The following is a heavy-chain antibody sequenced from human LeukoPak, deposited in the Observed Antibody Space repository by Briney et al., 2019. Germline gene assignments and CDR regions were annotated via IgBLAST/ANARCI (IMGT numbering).Heavy chain of an antibody. CDR2: IRSKAKSYAT. J-gene: IGHJ4*02. CDR1: GFTFSGSA. V-gene: IGHV3-73*01. Sequence: GGSLRLSCAGSGFTFSGSAMHWVRQASGKGMDWVGRIRSKAKSYATAYAASVKGGFTFSRDDSKNTAYLQMNSLKTEDTAVYYCTSPHGGGDYWGQGTLVTVSS. D-gene: IGHD3-10*01. CDR3: TSPHGGGDY.